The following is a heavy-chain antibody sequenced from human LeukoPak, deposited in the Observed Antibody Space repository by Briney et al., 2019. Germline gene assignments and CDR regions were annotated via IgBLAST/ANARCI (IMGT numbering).Heavy chain of an antibody. CDR3: ARESHVTREDY. V-gene: IGHV1-18*01. CDR2: ISANDGNT. D-gene: IGHD3-10*01. Sequence: ASEKVSCKASGYTFTSYGISWVRQAPGQGLEWMGWISANDGNTDYPQKLQGRVTMTTDTSTSTAYMELRSLRSDDTAVYYCARESHVTREDYWGQGTLVTVSS. CDR1: GYTFTSYG. J-gene: IGHJ4*02.